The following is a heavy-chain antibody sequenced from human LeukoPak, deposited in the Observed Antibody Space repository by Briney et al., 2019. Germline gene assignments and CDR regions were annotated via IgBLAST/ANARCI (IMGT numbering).Heavy chain of an antibody. CDR1: GFTFISFD. CDR3: ARIGVGRDGNNAFDY. CDR2: ISATTTYK. Sequence: KPGGSLRLSCAASGFTFISFDMTWVRQAPGKGLEWGSSISATTTYKFSADSVKGRFTISTDNVENSLYLQMSSLRAEDTAVYYCARIGVGRDGNNAFDYWGQGTLVTVSS. D-gene: IGHD5-24*01. V-gene: IGHV3-21*01. J-gene: IGHJ4*02.